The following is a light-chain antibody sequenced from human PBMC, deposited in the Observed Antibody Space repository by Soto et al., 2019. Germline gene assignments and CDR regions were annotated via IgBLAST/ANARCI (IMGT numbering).Light chain of an antibody. J-gene: IGLJ2*01. V-gene: IGLV1-47*01. Sequence: QSVLTQPPSASGTPGQRVTISCSGSSSNIGSNSVHWYQQLPGTAPKLLIYSNSQRPSGVPERISGSKSGTSASLAISGLRSKDEADYYCAAWDDSLSGVVFGGGTKLTVL. CDR1: SSNIGSNS. CDR3: AAWDDSLSGVV. CDR2: SNS.